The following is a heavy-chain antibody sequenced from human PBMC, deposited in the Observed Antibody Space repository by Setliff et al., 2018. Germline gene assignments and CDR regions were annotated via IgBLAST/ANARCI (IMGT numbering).Heavy chain of an antibody. CDR1: GYSISSGYY. J-gene: IGHJ4*02. D-gene: IGHD1-26*01. CDR2: IYHSGST. Sequence: SETLSLTCAVSGYSISSGYYWGWIRQPPGKGLEWIGSIYHSGSTYYNPSLKSRVTISVDTFKNQFSLKLSLVTAADTAVYYCARVPGGRFDYWGQGTLVTVSS. V-gene: IGHV4-38-2*01. CDR3: ARVPGGRFDY.